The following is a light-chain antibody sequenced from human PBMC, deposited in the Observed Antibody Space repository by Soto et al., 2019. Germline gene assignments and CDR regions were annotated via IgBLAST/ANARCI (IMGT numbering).Light chain of an antibody. CDR1: QSVNSNY. Sequence: EIVLTQSPDTVSLSPGETATLSCRASQSVNSNYLAWYQHKPGQAPRLLIYGASNRATGIPDRFSGSGSGIDFSLTISSLEPEDFAVFYCQQYDNSITFGQGTRLEIE. J-gene: IGKJ5*01. CDR3: QQYDNSIT. V-gene: IGKV3-20*01. CDR2: GAS.